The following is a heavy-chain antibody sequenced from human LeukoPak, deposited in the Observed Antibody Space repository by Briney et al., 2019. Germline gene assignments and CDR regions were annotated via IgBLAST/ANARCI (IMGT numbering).Heavy chain of an antibody. D-gene: IGHD4-17*01. J-gene: IGHJ4*02. CDR3: ARTYGDYYNFDY. Sequence: PGGSLRLSCAASGFRFSSYSMNWVRQAPGKGLEWVSYISHTGSTMSYADSVKGRFTISRDNARNSLHLQMNSLRAEDTAVYYCARTYGDYYNFDYWGQGTLVTVSS. V-gene: IGHV3-48*04. CDR2: ISHTGSTM. CDR1: GFRFSSYS.